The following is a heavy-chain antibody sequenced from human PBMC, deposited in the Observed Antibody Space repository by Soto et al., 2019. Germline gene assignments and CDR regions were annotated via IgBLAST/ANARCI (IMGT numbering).Heavy chain of an antibody. CDR3: AREYYYYDSSGYYRYYFDY. D-gene: IGHD3-22*01. V-gene: IGHV4-31*03. J-gene: IGHJ4*02. CDR2: IYYSGST. CDR1: GGSISSGGYY. Sequence: SETLSLTCTVSGGSISSGGYYWSWIRQHPGKGLEWIGYIYYSGSTYYNPSLKSRVTISVDTSKNQFSLKLSSVTAADTAVYYCAREYYYYDSSGYYRYYFDYWGQGTLVTVSS.